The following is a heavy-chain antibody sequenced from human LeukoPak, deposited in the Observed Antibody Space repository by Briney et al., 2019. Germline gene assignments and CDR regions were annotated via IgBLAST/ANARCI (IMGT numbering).Heavy chain of an antibody. J-gene: IGHJ4*02. CDR2: ISSSSSYI. D-gene: IGHD4-23*01. Sequence: GSVRLSCAASGFTFSSYSMNWVCQAPRKGLEWVSSISSSSSYIYYADSVKGRFTGSRDNAKNSLYQQMNSLRAEDTAVYYCARDTHSRYGGNENDYCGQRTLVADSS. V-gene: IGHV3-21*01. CDR1: GFTFSSYS. CDR3: ARDTHSRYGGNENDY.